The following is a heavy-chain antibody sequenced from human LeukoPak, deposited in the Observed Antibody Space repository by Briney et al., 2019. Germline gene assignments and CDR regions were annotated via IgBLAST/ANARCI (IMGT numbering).Heavy chain of an antibody. D-gene: IGHD3-16*02. Sequence: SVKVSCKASGGTFSSYAISWVQQAPGQGLEWMGGIIPIFGTANYAQKFQGRVTITTDESTSTAYMELSSLRSEDTAVYYCARGGSYRYYYFDYWGQGTLVTVSS. CDR2: IIPIFGTA. CDR3: ARGGSYRYYYFDY. CDR1: GGTFSSYA. J-gene: IGHJ4*02. V-gene: IGHV1-69*05.